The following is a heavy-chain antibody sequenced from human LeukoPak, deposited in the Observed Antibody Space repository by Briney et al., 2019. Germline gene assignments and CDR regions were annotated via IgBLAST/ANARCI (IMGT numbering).Heavy chain of an antibody. CDR1: GFTFSSYW. D-gene: IGHD3-10*01. CDR2: IKQDGSEK. J-gene: IGHJ4*02. V-gene: IGHV3-7*01. Sequence: GGSLRLSCAASGFTFSSYWMSWVRQAPGKGLEWVANIKQDGSEKYYVDSVKGRFTISRDNAKNSLYLQMNSLRAEDTAVYYCARARTNAMVRGVIIRDWGLGTLVTVSS. CDR3: ARARTNAMVRGVIIRD.